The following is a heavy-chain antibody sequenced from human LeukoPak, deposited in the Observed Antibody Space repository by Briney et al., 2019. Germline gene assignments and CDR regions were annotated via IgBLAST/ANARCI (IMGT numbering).Heavy chain of an antibody. V-gene: IGHV3-7*03. D-gene: IGHD3-3*01. Sequence: PGGSLRLSCAASGFTFSNYWMSWVRQTPGKGLEWVANIKEDGSVKYYVDSLKGRFTISRDNAKNSLYLQMNSLRAEDTAVYYCAKDRTRQAYWGQGTLVTVSS. CDR3: AKDRTRQAY. CDR2: IKEDGSVK. J-gene: IGHJ4*02. CDR1: GFTFSNYW.